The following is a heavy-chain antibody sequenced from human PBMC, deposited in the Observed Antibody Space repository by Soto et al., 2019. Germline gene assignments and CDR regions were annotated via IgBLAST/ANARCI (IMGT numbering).Heavy chain of an antibody. Sequence: GASVKVSCKASGYTFTSYDINWVRQATGQGLEWMGWMNPNSGNTGYAQKFQGRVTMTRNTSISTAYMELSSLRSEDTAVYYCARGSFDWLLAGYPPVSFNWFDPWGQGTLVTVSS. CDR3: ARGSFDWLLAGYPPVSFNWFDP. D-gene: IGHD3-9*01. CDR2: MNPNSGNT. CDR1: GYTFTSYD. J-gene: IGHJ5*02. V-gene: IGHV1-8*01.